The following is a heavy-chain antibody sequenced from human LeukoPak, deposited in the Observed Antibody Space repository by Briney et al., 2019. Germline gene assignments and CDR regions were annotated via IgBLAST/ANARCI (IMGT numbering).Heavy chain of an antibody. Sequence: SETLSLTCTVSGGSISSSSYYWGWIRQPPGKGLEWIGGIYYSGSTYYNPSLKSRVTISVETSKNQFSLKLSSVTAADTAVYYCARRYSSSWYARSAPTFDYWGQGNLVTVSS. V-gene: IGHV4-39*07. D-gene: IGHD6-13*01. CDR2: IYYSGST. CDR3: ARRYSSSWYARSAPTFDY. CDR1: GGSISSSSYY. J-gene: IGHJ4*02.